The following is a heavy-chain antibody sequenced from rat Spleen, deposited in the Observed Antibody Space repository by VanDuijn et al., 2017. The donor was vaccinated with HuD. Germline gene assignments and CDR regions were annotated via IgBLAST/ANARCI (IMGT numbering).Heavy chain of an antibody. Sequence: QVQLKESGPGLVQASQTLSLTCSVSGFSLTSYHVSWVRQPPGKSLMWMGTIWTSGNTHFNSTVQSRLSISRDTSKSQVLLKMNSLEPEDTGIYYCAREGIGTTTDYWGQGVMVTVSS. CDR3: AREGIGTTTDY. CDR2: IWTSGNT. V-gene: IGHV2-15*01. J-gene: IGHJ2*01. D-gene: IGHD1-5*01. CDR1: GFSLTSYH.